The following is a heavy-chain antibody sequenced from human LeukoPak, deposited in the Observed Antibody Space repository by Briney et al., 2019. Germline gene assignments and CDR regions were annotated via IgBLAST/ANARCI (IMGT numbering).Heavy chain of an antibody. D-gene: IGHD3-22*01. CDR1: GFTFSNVW. Sequence: PGGSLRLSCAASGFTFSNVWMAWVRQAPGKGLEWVSVIYSGGSTYYADSVKGRFTISRDNSKNTLYLQMNSLRAEDTAVYYCAREVAYYYDSSGYYDYWGQGTLVTVSS. J-gene: IGHJ4*02. V-gene: IGHV3-66*02. CDR2: IYSGGST. CDR3: AREVAYYYDSSGYYDY.